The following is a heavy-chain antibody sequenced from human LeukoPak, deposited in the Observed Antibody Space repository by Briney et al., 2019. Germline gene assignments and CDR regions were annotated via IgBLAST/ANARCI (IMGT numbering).Heavy chain of an antibody. V-gene: IGHV4-31*03. CDR2: IYYSGST. CDR1: GASISIGFYY. D-gene: IGHD4-11*01. Sequence: SETLSLTCTVSGASISIGFYYWSWIRPHPGKGLEWIGYIYYSGSTYYNPSLKSRVTMSVDTSKNQFSLKLSSVTAADTAVYYCARGPYRNSFDYWGQGTLVTVSS. CDR3: ARGPYRNSFDY. J-gene: IGHJ4*02.